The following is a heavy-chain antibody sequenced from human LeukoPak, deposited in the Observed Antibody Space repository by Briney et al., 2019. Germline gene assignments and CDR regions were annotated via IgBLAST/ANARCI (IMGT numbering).Heavy chain of an antibody. Sequence: GGSLRLSCAASGFTFSRYDMHWVRQATGKGLEWVSAIGTAGDTYYPGSVKGRFTISRENAKNSLYLQMNSLRAGDTAVYYCARAVVRGDAFDIWGQGTMVTVSS. J-gene: IGHJ3*02. CDR3: ARAVVRGDAFDI. CDR1: GFTFSRYD. V-gene: IGHV3-13*01. D-gene: IGHD3-10*01. CDR2: IGTAGDT.